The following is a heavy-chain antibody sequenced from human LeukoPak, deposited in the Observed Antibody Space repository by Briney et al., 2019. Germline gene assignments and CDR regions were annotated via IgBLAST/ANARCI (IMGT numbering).Heavy chain of an antibody. V-gene: IGHV3-7*01. CDR1: GFTFSSYW. D-gene: IGHD1-26*01. CDR3: ARVQWELRGVGSYFEY. CDR2: IKQDGSEK. J-gene: IGHJ4*02. Sequence: GGSLRLSCVVSGFTFSSYWMSWVRQAPGKGLVWVAHIKQDGSEKDYVDSVKGRFTMSRDNAKNSLYLQMNSLRAEDTAVYYCARVQWELRGVGSYFEYWGQGAVDTVST.